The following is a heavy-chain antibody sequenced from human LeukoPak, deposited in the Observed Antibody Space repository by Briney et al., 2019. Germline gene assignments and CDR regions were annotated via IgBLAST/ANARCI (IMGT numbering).Heavy chain of an antibody. CDR1: GFTFSSFG. V-gene: IGHV3-23*01. D-gene: IGHD2-15*01. CDR3: ARIDY. Sequence: GGSLRLSCAASGFTFSSFGMSWVRQAPGKGLEWVSAISGIGVRTYYADSVKGRFTISRDNSKNTLFLQMNSLRAEDTAVYYCARIDYWGQGTLVTVSS. J-gene: IGHJ4*02. CDR2: ISGIGVRT.